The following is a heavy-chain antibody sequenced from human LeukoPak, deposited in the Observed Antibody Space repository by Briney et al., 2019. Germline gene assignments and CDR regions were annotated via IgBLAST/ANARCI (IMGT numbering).Heavy chain of an antibody. J-gene: IGHJ6*03. V-gene: IGHV3-48*01. CDR2: ISSSSTI. CDR3: ARDPLAMNYDILTGYYNYYYYYMDV. Sequence: HPGGSLRLSCAASGLTCSSYSMNWVRQAPGKGLEWVSYISSSSTIFYADSVKGRFTISRDNAKNSLYLQMNSLRAEDTAVYYCARDPLAMNYDILTGYYNYYYYYMDVWGEGTTVTVSS. D-gene: IGHD3-9*01. CDR1: GLTCSSYS.